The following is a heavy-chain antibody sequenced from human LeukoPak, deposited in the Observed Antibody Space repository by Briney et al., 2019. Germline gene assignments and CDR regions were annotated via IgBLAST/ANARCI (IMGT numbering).Heavy chain of an antibody. Sequence: SETLSLTCTVSGGSISSYYWSWIRQPPGKGLEWIGYIYYSGSTNYNPSLKSRVTISVDTSKNQFSLKLSSVTAADTAVYYCARVAGGLNYYGSGRVHYYYMDVWGKGTTVTISS. CDR2: IYYSGST. D-gene: IGHD3-10*01. CDR1: GGSISSYY. J-gene: IGHJ6*03. V-gene: IGHV4-59*01. CDR3: ARVAGGLNYYGSGRVHYYYMDV.